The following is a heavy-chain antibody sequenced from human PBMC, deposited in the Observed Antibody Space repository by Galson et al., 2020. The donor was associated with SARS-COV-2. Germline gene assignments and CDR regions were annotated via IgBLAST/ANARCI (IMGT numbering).Heavy chain of an antibody. CDR2: FDPEDGET. CDR1: GYTLTELS. Sequence: ASVKVSCKVSGYTLTELSMHLVRQAPGKGLEWMGGFDPEDGETIYAQKFQGRVTMTEDTSTDTAYMELSSLRSEDTAVYYCATDFAIFGVVILHYWGQGTLVTVSS. V-gene: IGHV1-24*01. J-gene: IGHJ4*02. CDR3: ATDFAIFGVVILHY. D-gene: IGHD3-3*01.